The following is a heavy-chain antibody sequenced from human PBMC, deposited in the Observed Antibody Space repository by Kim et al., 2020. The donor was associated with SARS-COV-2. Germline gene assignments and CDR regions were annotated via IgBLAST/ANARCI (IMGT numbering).Heavy chain of an antibody. D-gene: IGHD6-13*01. V-gene: IGHV1-69*01. J-gene: IGHJ3*02. CDR3: AREGYEAFDI. Sequence: TANYAQKFQGRVTITADESTSTAYMELSSLRSEDTAVYYCAREGYEAFDIWGQGTMVTVSS. CDR2: TA.